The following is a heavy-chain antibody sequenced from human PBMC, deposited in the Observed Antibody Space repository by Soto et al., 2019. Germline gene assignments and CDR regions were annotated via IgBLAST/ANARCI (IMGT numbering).Heavy chain of an antibody. Sequence: ASVKVSCKASGYTFVDYGITWVRQAPGQGLEWMGWMSAYYGSTDYAQRFQGRLTLTRDTSTSTAFMELRSLRPDDTAVYYCTREVELQRVIANGYWGQGTLVTVSS. D-gene: IGHD3-16*02. V-gene: IGHV1-18*01. J-gene: IGHJ4*02. CDR3: TREVELQRVIANGY. CDR1: GYTFVDYG. CDR2: MSAYYGST.